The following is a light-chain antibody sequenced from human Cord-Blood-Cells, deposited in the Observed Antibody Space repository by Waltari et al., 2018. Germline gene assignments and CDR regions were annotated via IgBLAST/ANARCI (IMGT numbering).Light chain of an antibody. CDR2: EVS. J-gene: IGLJ2*01. Sequence: QSALTQPASVSGSPGQSITISCTGTSSDVGGYNYVSWYQQHPGKAPKLMISEVSNRPSGVSNRFSGSKSGNTASRTISGLQAEDEADYYCSSYTSGSTVVFGGGTKLTVL. CDR3: SSYTSGSTVV. V-gene: IGLV2-14*01. CDR1: SSDVGGYNY.